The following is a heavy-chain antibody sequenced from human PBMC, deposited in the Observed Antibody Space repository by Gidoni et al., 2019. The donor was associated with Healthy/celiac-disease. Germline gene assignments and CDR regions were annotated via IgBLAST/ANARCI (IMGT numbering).Heavy chain of an antibody. CDR3: ARDMDYGDYEAFDI. V-gene: IGHV1-69*01. Sequence: QVQLVQSGAAVKKPGSSVKVSCKASGGTFSSYAISWVRQAPGQGLEWMGGIIPIFGTGNYAQKVQGRVTINADESTSTAYMELSSLRSEDTAVYYCARDMDYGDYEAFDIWGQGKMVTGSS. CDR2: IIPIFGTG. D-gene: IGHD4-17*01. J-gene: IGHJ3*02. CDR1: GGTFSSYA.